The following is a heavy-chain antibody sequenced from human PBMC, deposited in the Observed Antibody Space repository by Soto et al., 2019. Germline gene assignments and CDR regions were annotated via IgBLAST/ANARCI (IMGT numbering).Heavy chain of an antibody. V-gene: IGHV3-30-3*01. Sequence: LRLSCAASGFTLSTFALHWVRQAPGKGLEWVALISHDGSNKNYADSVKGRFTISKDNSKNMVYMHMDSLRLEDTAIYYCARDGLPDDFRSGGYWLDPSGQGTLVTVSS. J-gene: IGHJ5*02. CDR2: ISHDGSNK. CDR3: ARDGLPDDFRSGGYWLDP. CDR1: GFTLSTFA. D-gene: IGHD3-3*01.